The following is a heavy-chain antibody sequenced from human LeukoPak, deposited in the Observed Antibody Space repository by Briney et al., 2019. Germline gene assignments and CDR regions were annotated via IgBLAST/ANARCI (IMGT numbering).Heavy chain of an antibody. V-gene: IGHV3-30-3*01. CDR2: ISYDGSNK. CDR1: GFTFSSYA. CDR3: ARGLTGYLDYYYGMDV. Sequence: PGGSLRLPCAASGFTFSSYAMHWVRQAPGKGLEWVAVISYDGSNKYYADSVKGRFTISRDNSKNTLYLQMNSLRAEDTAVYYCARGLTGYLDYYYGMDVWGQGTTVTVSS. J-gene: IGHJ6*02. D-gene: IGHD3-9*01.